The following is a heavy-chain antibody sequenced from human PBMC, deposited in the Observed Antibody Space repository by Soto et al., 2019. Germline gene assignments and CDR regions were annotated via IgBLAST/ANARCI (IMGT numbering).Heavy chain of an antibody. J-gene: IGHJ5*02. CDR2: IYHNGRT. CDR3: ARVSATGTRWFDP. D-gene: IGHD6-13*01. V-gene: IGHV4-31*03. Sequence: QVQLQESGPGLVKPSQTLSLTCTVSGASMISGAYYWSWVRQPPGKGLEWIGYIYHNGRTYNNPSLLSRVTMSLDTSKNQFSLTLNSVSAADTAVYYCARVSATGTRWFDPWGQGTLVTVSS. CDR1: GASMISGAYY.